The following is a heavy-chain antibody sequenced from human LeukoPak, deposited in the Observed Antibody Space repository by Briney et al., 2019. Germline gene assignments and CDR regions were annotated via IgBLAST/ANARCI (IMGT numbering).Heavy chain of an antibody. CDR3: ARDASSYHHGAFDI. Sequence: ASVKVSCKASGGTFSNYAISWMRQAPGQGLEWMGGIIPIFGTTNYAQKFQGRVTITADKSTSTAYMELSSLRSEDTAVYYCARDASSYHHGAFDIWGQGTMVTVSS. D-gene: IGHD6-6*01. CDR2: IIPIFGTT. V-gene: IGHV1-69*06. CDR1: GGTFSNYA. J-gene: IGHJ3*02.